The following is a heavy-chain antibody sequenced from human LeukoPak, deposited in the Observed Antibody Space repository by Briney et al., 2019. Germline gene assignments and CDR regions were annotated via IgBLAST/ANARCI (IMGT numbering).Heavy chain of an antibody. J-gene: IGHJ4*02. V-gene: IGHV3-74*01. Sequence: GGSLRLSCAASGFTYGTYAVSWVRQAPGKGLVWVSRINSDGSSTRYADSVRGRFTISRDNSKDTLYLQMNSLRAEDTAVYYCARERSYFLDYWGQGTLVTVSS. CDR2: INSDGSST. CDR1: GFTYGTYA. D-gene: IGHD2/OR15-2a*01. CDR3: ARERSYFLDY.